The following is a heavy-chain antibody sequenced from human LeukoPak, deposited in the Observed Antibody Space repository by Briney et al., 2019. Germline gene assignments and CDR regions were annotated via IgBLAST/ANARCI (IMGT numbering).Heavy chain of an antibody. CDR3: ARDLYLRLGELPRYTKYYYYYGMDV. V-gene: IGHV3-30*04. Sequence: PGGSLRLSCAASGFTFSSYAMHWVRQAPGKGLEWVAVISYDGSNKYYADSVKGRFTISRDNSKNTLYLQMNSLRAEDTAVYYCARDLYLRLGELPRYTKYYYYYGMDVWGQGTTVTVSS. CDR2: ISYDGSNK. D-gene: IGHD3-16*01. J-gene: IGHJ6*02. CDR1: GFTFSSYA.